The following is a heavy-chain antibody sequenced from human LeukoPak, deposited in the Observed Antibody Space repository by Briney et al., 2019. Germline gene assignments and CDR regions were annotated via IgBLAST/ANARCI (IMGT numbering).Heavy chain of an antibody. CDR1: GFTFSSYS. Sequence: GGSLRLSCAASGFTFSSYSMNWVRQAPGKGLEWVSSISSSSSYIYYADSVKGRFTISRDNAKNSLYLQMNSLRAEDTAVYYCARDITRVWGGEDVWGQGTTVTVSS. V-gene: IGHV3-21*01. J-gene: IGHJ6*02. CDR2: ISSSSSYI. D-gene: IGHD7-27*01. CDR3: ARDITRVWGGEDV.